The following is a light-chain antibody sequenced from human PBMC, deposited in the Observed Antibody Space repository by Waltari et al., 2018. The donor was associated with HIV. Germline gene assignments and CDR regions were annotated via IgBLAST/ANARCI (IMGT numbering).Light chain of an antibody. CDR2: EVN. J-gene: IGLJ2*01. CDR3: TSYAGSNNLVI. CDR1: SSDVGPYDY. Sequence: QSALTQPPPASGSPGQSVTIPCTGTSSDVGPYDYVSWYQQHPDKAPRLIIYEVNKRPSGVPDRFSGSKSGNTASLTVSGLQAEDEADYYCTSYAGSNNLVIFGGGTKVTVL. V-gene: IGLV2-8*01.